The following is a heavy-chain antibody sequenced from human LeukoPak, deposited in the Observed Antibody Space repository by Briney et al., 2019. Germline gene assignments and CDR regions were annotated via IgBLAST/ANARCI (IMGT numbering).Heavy chain of an antibody. V-gene: IGHV3-21*01. CDR3: ARTSTGFDY. D-gene: IGHD2-8*02. CDR2: ISSSSSHT. J-gene: IGHJ4*02. CDR1: GFTFSSYS. Sequence: GGSLRLSCAASGFTFSSYSMNWVRQAPGKGLEWVSSISSSSSHTYYADSLRGRFTISRDNAKNSLYLQMNSLRAEDTAVYHCARTSTGFDYWGQGTLVTVSS.